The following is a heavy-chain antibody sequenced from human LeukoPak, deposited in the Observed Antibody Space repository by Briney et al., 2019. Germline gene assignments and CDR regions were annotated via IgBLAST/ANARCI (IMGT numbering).Heavy chain of an antibody. CDR1: GFTFSSYV. J-gene: IGHJ4*02. CDR2: ISGSGGTT. CDR3: AREGYCSTTSCYIVY. D-gene: IGHD2-2*02. Sequence: PGWSLRLSCAASGFTFSSYVMSWVRQAPGKGLEWVSGISGSGGTTYYADSVKGRFTISRDNSKNTLYLKINSLRAEDTAVYYCAREGYCSTTSCYIVYWGQGTLVTVSS. V-gene: IGHV3-23*01.